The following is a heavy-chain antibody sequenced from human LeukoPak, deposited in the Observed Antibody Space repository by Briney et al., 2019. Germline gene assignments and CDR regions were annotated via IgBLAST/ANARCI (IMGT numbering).Heavy chain of an antibody. CDR3: ARDEITGARAFDI. Sequence: PGGSLRLSCAASGFTFSSYSMNWVRQAPGKGLEWVSYISSSSSTIYYADSVKGRFTISRDNAKNPLYLQMNSLRAEDTAVYYCARDEITGARAFDIWGQGTMVTVSS. CDR1: GFTFSSYS. J-gene: IGHJ3*02. V-gene: IGHV3-48*01. CDR2: ISSSSSTI. D-gene: IGHD7-27*01.